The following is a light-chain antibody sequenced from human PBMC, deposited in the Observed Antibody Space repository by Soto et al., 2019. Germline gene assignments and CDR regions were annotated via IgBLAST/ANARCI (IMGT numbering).Light chain of an antibody. CDR3: QQYNNWWA. V-gene: IGKV3-15*01. J-gene: IGKJ1*01. CDR2: DTS. Sequence: IVMTQSPATLSVSPGERATLSCRASHSIRSNLAWYQQKPGQAPRLLIYDTSTRATGVPARFSGSGSGTEFTLTISSLQSEDFAVYYCQQYNNWWAFGQGTKVDIK. CDR1: HSIRSN.